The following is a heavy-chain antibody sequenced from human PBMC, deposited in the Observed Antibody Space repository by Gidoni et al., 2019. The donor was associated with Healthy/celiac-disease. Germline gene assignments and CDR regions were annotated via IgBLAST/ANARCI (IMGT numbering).Heavy chain of an antibody. Sequence: QITFKESGPTLVKPTQTLTLTCTFSGFSLSTSGVGVGLIRQPPGKALEWLALIYWNDDKRYSPSLKSRLTITKDTSKNQVVLTMTNMDPVDTATYYCAHHSTPWGIAAAGSQFDYWGQGTLVTVSS. D-gene: IGHD6-13*01. V-gene: IGHV2-5*01. J-gene: IGHJ4*02. CDR1: GFSLSTSGVG. CDR3: AHHSTPWGIAAAGSQFDY. CDR2: IYWNDDK.